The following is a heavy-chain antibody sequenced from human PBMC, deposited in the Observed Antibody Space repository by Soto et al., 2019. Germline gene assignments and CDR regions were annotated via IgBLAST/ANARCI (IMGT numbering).Heavy chain of an antibody. Sequence: EVQLVESGGGLVTPGGSLRLTCAASGFTFSSYSMNWVRQAPGKGLEWVSSISSSSTYIYYVDSVKGRFTISRDNAKNSLYRQMNSLRAEDTAVYYCARETSEEAFDIWGQGTMVTVSS. CDR3: ARETSEEAFDI. CDR2: ISSSSTYI. CDR1: GFTFSSYS. V-gene: IGHV3-21*02. J-gene: IGHJ3*02.